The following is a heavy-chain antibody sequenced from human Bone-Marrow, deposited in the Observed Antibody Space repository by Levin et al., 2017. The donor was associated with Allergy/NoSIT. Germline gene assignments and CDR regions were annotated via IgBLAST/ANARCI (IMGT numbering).Heavy chain of an antibody. CDR3: AKGSNTWYYFDN. D-gene: IGHD1-26*01. CDR1: GFSFSTYA. V-gene: IGHV3-30*18. CDR2: ISYDVSDK. Sequence: GESLKISCAASGFSFSTYAMHWIRQAPGKGLEWVAVISYDVSDKYYGDSVKGRFTISRDNSKNTLYLQMNSLRLEDTAVYFCAKGSNTWYYFDNWGQGTLVTVSS. J-gene: IGHJ4*02.